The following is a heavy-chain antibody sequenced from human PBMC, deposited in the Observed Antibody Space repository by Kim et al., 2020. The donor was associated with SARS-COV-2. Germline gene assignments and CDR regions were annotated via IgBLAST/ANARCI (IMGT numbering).Heavy chain of an antibody. CDR2: IKRKTDGDTT. Sequence: GGSLRLSCAASGFPFSDVWMSWVRQAPGQGLEWVGRIKRKTDGDTTDYAAPVKGRFTVSRDDSKTTLYLQMNSLKIEDTGVYYCTTLISASVRGVWGQGTTVTVSS. CDR3: TTLISASVRGV. D-gene: IGHD6-13*01. J-gene: IGHJ6*02. V-gene: IGHV3-15*01. CDR1: GFPFSDVW.